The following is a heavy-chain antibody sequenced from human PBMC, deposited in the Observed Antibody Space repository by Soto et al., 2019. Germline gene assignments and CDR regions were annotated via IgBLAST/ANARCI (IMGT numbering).Heavy chain of an antibody. D-gene: IGHD1-1*01. CDR3: ARDRQQLYYMDV. CDR1: GFTFSSYT. CDR2: ISSSSSYI. J-gene: IGHJ6*03. Sequence: EVELVESGGGLVNPGGSLSLSCAASGFTFSSYTMIWVRQASGKGLEWVSSISSSSSYIYYADSMKGRFTISRDNAKNSLYLQMDSLRVEDTAVYYCARDRQQLYYMDVWGKGTTVTVSS. V-gene: IGHV3-21*01.